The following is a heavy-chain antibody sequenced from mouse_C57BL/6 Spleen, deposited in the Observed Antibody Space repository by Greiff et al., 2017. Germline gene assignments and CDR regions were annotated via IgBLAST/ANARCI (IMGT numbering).Heavy chain of an antibody. CDR1: GYTFTSYW. CDR2: IDPSDSYT. D-gene: IGHD2-12*01. V-gene: IGHV1-50*01. CDR3: AFTTSYYFDY. Sequence: VQLQQPGAELVKPGASVKLSCKASGYTFTSYWMQWVKQRPGQGLEWIGEIDPSDSYTNYNQKFKSKATLTVDTSYSTAYMQLSSLTSEDSAVYYCAFTTSYYFDYWGQGTTLTVSS. J-gene: IGHJ2*01.